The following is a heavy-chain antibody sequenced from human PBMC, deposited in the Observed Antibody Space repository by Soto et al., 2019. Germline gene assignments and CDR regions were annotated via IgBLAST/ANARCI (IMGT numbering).Heavy chain of an antibody. J-gene: IGHJ4*02. D-gene: IGHD3-16*01. V-gene: IGHV4-30-2*01. Sequence: SETLSLTCAVSGVSITTNGYSWSWIRQPPGKGLEWIGYIYPSGTIFYNPSLNSRVTISADASNNQFSLKLTSVTAADTAVYFCATYTAFAKYYFDYWGRGTLVTVSS. CDR3: ATYTAFAKYYFDY. CDR2: IYPSGTI. CDR1: GVSITTNGYS.